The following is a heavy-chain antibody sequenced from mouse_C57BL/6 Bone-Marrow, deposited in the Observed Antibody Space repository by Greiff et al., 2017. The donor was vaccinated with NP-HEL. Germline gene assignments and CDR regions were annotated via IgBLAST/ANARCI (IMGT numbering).Heavy chain of an antibody. V-gene: IGHV5-12*01. CDR2: ISNGGGST. CDR1: GFTFSDYY. CDR3: ARQYDYDLYYFDY. D-gene: IGHD2-4*01. Sequence: EVQVVESGGGLVQPGGSLKLSCAASGFTFSDYYMYWVRQTPEKRLEWVAYISNGGGSTYYPDTVKGRFTISRDNAKNTLYLQMSRLKSEDTAMYYCARQYDYDLYYFDYWGQGTTLTVSS. J-gene: IGHJ2*01.